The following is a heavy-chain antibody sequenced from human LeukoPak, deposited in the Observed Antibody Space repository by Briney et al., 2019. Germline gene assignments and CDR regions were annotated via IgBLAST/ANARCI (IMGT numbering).Heavy chain of an antibody. CDR2: INHSGST. V-gene: IGHV4-34*01. CDR1: GGSFSGYS. J-gene: IGHJ4*02. Sequence: PSETLSLTCAVYGGSFSGYSWSWIRQPPGKGLEWIGEINHSGSTSYNPSLKSRVTISVDTSKNQFSLKLSSVTAADTAVYYCARRPSGSRITIFGVVIRSLYYFDYWGQGTLVTVSS. D-gene: IGHD3-3*01. CDR3: ARRPSGSRITIFGVVIRSLYYFDY.